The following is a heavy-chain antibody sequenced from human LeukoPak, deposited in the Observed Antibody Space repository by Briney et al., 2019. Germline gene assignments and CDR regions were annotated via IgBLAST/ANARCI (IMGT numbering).Heavy chain of an antibody. Sequence: PGGSLRLSCAASGLTFSNYWMGWVRQAPGKGLEWVANIKQDGSEAYYAESVRGRFTISRDNAKNSLYLQMNSLRAEDTSVYYCSNGIYDKSYWGQGTLVTVSS. V-gene: IGHV3-7*01. CDR3: SNGIYDKSY. J-gene: IGHJ4*02. CDR2: IKQDGSEA. D-gene: IGHD3-22*01. CDR1: GLTFSNYW.